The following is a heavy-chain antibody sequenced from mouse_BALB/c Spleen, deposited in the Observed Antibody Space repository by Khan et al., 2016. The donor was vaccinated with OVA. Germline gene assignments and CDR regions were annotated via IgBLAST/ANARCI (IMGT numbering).Heavy chain of an antibody. D-gene: IGHD1-2*01. CDR1: GYSFTNYG. V-gene: IGHV9-3-1*01. CDR3: SRLAATAWFAY. Sequence: QIQLVQSGPELKKPGETVKISCKASGYSFTNYGMNWVKQAPGKGLKWMGWINTSTGEPTYADDFKGRFAFSLETSASAAYLQINNLKNEDTATDFCSRLAATAWFAYWGQGTLVTVSA. CDR2: INTSTGEP. J-gene: IGHJ3*01.